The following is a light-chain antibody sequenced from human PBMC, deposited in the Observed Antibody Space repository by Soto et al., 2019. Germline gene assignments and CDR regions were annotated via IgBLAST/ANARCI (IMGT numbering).Light chain of an antibody. CDR1: QSVNGL. J-gene: IGKJ4*01. Sequence: EIMFKQSPATLSLSPGERATLSCRASQSVNGLLGWYQQKPGQAPRLLISDASKRATGIPARFSGSGFETDFTLTISSLEPEDFAVYYCQQRISWPLTFGGGTKVDIK. CDR2: DAS. V-gene: IGKV3-11*01. CDR3: QQRISWPLT.